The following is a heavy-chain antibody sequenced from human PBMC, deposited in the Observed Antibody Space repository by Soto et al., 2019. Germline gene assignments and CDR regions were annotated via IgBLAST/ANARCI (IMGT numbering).Heavy chain of an antibody. CDR3: VKDRYIDY. CDR2: ISIEGRTT. Sequence: GGSLRLSCSVSEFTFSSYTMHWVRQAPGKGLEYVSSISIEGRTTYYADSVKGRFTISRDNSKNTVYLQMSSLRAEDTAVYYCVKDRYIDYWGQGTLVTVPQ. V-gene: IGHV3-64D*06. CDR1: EFTFSSYT. J-gene: IGHJ4*02.